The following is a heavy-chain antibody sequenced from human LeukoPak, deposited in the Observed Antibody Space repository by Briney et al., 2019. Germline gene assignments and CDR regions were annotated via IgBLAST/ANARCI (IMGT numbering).Heavy chain of an antibody. CDR1: GFTVSSNY. CDR3: ALAAAGILAFDI. J-gene: IGHJ3*02. D-gene: IGHD6-13*01. CDR2: IYSGGST. Sequence: GGSLRLSCAASGFTVSSNYMSWVRQAPGKGLEWVSVIYSGGSTYYADSVKGRFTISRDNSKNTLYLQMNSLRAEDTAVYYCALAAAGILAFDIWGQGTTVTVSS. V-gene: IGHV3-66*02.